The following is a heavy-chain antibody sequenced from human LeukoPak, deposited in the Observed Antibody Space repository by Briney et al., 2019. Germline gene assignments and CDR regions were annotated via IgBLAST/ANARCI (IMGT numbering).Heavy chain of an antibody. CDR3: ASGYCSGGRCYNYYYYYMDV. Sequence: PSETLSLTCTVSGGSISNYYWSWIRQPPGKGLEWIGYVYFSGSTYYNPSLKSRVTISLDTSENQFSLRLSSVTAADTAVYYCASGYCSGGRCYNYYYYYMDVWGKGTTVTVSS. CDR1: GGSISNYY. J-gene: IGHJ6*03. CDR2: VYFSGST. D-gene: IGHD2-15*01. V-gene: IGHV4-59*08.